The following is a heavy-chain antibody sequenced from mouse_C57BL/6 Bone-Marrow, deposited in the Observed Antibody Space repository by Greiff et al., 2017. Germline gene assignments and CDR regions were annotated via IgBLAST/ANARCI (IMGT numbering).Heavy chain of an antibody. CDR2: IDPSGSYT. J-gene: IGHJ2*01. CDR3: ARNRDGRRAWDY. V-gene: IGHV1-50*01. CDR1: GYTFTSYW. Sequence: QVQLQQPGAELVKPGASVKLSCKASGYTFTSYWMQWVKQRPGQGLEWIGEIDPSGSYTNYNQKFKGKATLTVDTTSSTAYMQLSSLTSEDSAVYYCARNRDGRRAWDYWGQGTTLTVSS. D-gene: IGHD3-1*01.